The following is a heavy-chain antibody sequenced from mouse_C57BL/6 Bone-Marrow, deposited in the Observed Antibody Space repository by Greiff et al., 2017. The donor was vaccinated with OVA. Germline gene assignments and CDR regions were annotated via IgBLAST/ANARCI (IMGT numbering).Heavy chain of an antibody. Sequence: VQLQQPGAELVMPGASVKLSCKASGYTFTSYWMHWVKQRPGQGLEWIGEIDPSDSYTNYNQKFKGKSTLTVDKSSSTAYMQLSSLTSEDSAVYYCARGDYDYDGYAMDYWGQGTSVTVSS. J-gene: IGHJ4*01. CDR3: ARGDYDYDGYAMDY. CDR2: IDPSDSYT. D-gene: IGHD2-4*01. V-gene: IGHV1-69*01. CDR1: GYTFTSYW.